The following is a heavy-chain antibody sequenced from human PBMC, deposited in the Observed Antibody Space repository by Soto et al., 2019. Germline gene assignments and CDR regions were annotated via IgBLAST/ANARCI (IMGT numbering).Heavy chain of an antibody. CDR1: GFNFRNYG. Sequence: GGSVRLSCAASGFNFRNYGMHWVRQAPGEGLVWVSRINSDGRSTRYADSVKGRFTISRDNAGNTLFLQMNSLRADDTAVYYCARVGVDTTVVDGGYYYYPLDVWGQGTTVTVSS. J-gene: IGHJ6*02. CDR3: ARVGVDTTVVDGGYYYYPLDV. V-gene: IGHV3-74*01. D-gene: IGHD5-18*01. CDR2: INSDGRST.